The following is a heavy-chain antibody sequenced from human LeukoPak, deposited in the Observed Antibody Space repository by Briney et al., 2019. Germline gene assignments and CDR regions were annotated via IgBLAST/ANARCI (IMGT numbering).Heavy chain of an antibody. CDR2: IYYSGST. CDR1: GGSISSYY. D-gene: IGHD3-22*01. V-gene: IGHV4-59*01. Sequence: PSETLSLTCTVSGGSISSYYWSWIRQPPGKGLEWIGYIYYSGSTSYNPSLKSRVTISVDTSKNQFSLKLSSVTAADTAVYYCARDSDDSSGYNWFDPWGQGTLVTVSS. J-gene: IGHJ5*02. CDR3: ARDSDDSSGYNWFDP.